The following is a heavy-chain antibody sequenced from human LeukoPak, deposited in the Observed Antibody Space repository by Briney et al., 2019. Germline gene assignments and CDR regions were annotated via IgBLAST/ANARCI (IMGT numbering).Heavy chain of an antibody. J-gene: IGHJ4*02. Sequence: GGSLRLSCAASGFTFSSYGMHWVRQAPGKGLEWVAFIRYDGINKYYADSVKGRFTISRDNSKNTLYLQMNSLRAEDTAVYYCAKRGDSYGTLDYWGQGTLVTASS. D-gene: IGHD5-18*01. CDR1: GFTFSSYG. CDR2: IRYDGINK. V-gene: IGHV3-30*02. CDR3: AKRGDSYGTLDY.